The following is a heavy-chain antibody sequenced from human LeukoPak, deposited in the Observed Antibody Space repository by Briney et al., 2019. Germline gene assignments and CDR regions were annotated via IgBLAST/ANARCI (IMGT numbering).Heavy chain of an antibody. J-gene: IGHJ6*02. V-gene: IGHV1-69*04. D-gene: IGHD3-3*01. CDR2: IIPILGIA. CDR3: ARGAFGVVTGYYYYGMDV. CDR1: GGTFSSYA. Sequence: SVKVSCKASGGTFSSYAISWVRQAPGPGLEWMGRIIPILGIANYAQKFQGRVTITADKSTSTAYMELSSLRSEDTAVYYCARGAFGVVTGYYYYGMDVWGQGTTVTVSS.